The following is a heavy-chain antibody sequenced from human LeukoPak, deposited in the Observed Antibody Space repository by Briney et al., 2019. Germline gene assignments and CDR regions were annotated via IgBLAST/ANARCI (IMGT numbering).Heavy chain of an antibody. CDR3: ARDGTSTDDY. CDR1: GYTFSNFG. Sequence: ASVKVSCTASGYTFSNFGMNWVRQAPGQGLEWMGWISGNNDNPNYGQKFQGRFTLTTDSSTSTAYMELRNLRPDDTGVYYCARDGTSTDDYWGQGTLVTVSS. CDR2: ISGNNDNP. D-gene: IGHD2-2*01. V-gene: IGHV1-18*01. J-gene: IGHJ4*02.